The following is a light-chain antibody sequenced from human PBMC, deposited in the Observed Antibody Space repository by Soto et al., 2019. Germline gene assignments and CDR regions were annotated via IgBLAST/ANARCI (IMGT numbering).Light chain of an antibody. J-gene: IGKJ4*01. CDR2: DAA. CDR1: QIFSSTS. V-gene: IGKV3-20*01. CDR3: QQFSSYPRT. Sequence: VLTQSPGTLSASPGERATLSCRASQIFSSTSLAWYQQKPGQAPRLLIYDAASRATGSPDRCSGGGSGTDVTLTISRLEPEDFAVYYCQQFSSYPRTFGGGTKVDI.